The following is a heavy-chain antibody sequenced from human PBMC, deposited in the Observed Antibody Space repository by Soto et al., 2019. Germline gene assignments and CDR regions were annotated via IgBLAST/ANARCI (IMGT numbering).Heavy chain of an antibody. J-gene: IGHJ4*02. CDR1: GFMFSIYG. D-gene: IGHD6-19*01. CDR3: AMTYSSGWYVFYFDY. V-gene: IGHV3-30*03. CDR2: ISDDGSNT. Sequence: QFRLVESGGGVVQPGTSLRLSCAASGFMFSIYGMHWVRQARGKGLEWVTFISDDGSNTKYADAVRGRFTISRDNSKNTLYLQMNSLRAEDTALYYCAMTYSSGWYVFYFDYWGQGTLVTVSS.